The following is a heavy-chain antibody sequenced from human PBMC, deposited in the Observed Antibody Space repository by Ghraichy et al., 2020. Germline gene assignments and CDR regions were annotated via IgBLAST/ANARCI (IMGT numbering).Heavy chain of an antibody. CDR3: ARVRFEYCSSTSCYDYYYYGMDV. CDR2: IYYSGST. CDR1: GGSISSYY. J-gene: IGHJ6*02. Sequence: ESLNISCTVSGGSISSYYWSWIRQPPGKGLEWIGYIYYSGSTNYNPSLKSRVTISVDTSKNQFSLKLSSVTAADTAGYYCARVRFEYCSSTSCYDYYYYGMDVWGQGTTVTVSS. V-gene: IGHV4-59*01. D-gene: IGHD2-2*01.